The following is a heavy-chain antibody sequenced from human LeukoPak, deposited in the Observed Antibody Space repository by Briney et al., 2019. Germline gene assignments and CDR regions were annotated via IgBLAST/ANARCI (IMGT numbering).Heavy chain of an antibody. Sequence: SETLSLTCTVSGDSISNSTYYWAWVRQPPGKGLEWIGTIYYSGSTCYKPSLRSRVTISVDTSKNQFSLKLTSVTAADTAVYYCARHSGSGSYYNALDYWGQGTLVTVSS. J-gene: IGHJ4*02. CDR3: ARHSGSGSYYNALDY. CDR1: GDSISNSTYY. D-gene: IGHD3-10*01. V-gene: IGHV4-39*01. CDR2: IYYSGST.